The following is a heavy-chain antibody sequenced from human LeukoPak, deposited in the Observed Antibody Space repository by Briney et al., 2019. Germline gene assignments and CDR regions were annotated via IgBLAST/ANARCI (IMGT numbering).Heavy chain of an antibody. CDR3: ARVYYDILTGLRGVDY. J-gene: IGHJ4*02. Sequence: GGSLRLSCAASGFTVSSNYMSWVRQAPGKGLEWVSVIYSGGSTYYADSVKGRFTISRDNSKNTLYLQMNSLRAEDTAVYYCARVYYDILTGLRGVDYWGQGTLVTVSS. D-gene: IGHD3-9*01. CDR1: GFTVSSNY. CDR2: IYSGGST. V-gene: IGHV3-66*01.